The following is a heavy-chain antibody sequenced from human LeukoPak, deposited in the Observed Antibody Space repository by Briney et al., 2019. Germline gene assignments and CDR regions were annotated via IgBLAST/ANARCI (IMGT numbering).Heavy chain of an antibody. V-gene: IGHV3-7*01. CDR1: GFTFSRSW. J-gene: IGHJ4*02. D-gene: IGHD1-26*01. Sequence: GGSLRLSCAASGFTFSRSWMSWVRQAPGKGLEWVTNIKPDGSEKYYVDSVKGRFTISRDNAKNSLYLQMNSLRAEDTALYYCARDTVGVTDYWGQGTLVTVSS. CDR2: IKPDGSEK. CDR3: ARDTVGVTDY.